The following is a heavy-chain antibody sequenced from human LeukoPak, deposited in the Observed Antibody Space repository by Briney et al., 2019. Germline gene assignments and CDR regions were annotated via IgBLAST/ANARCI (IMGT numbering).Heavy chain of an antibody. CDR3: ANGNRCTSPNCLGYYYFYMDV. Sequence: GGSLRLSCAASGFTFSSYAMNWVRQAPGRGLEWVSGFSGSGGTTYYADSVKGRFTISRDNSKNTLYLQMDSLRAEDTAVYYCANGNRCTSPNCLGYYYFYMDVWGKGTTVTVSS. J-gene: IGHJ6*03. CDR1: GFTFSSYA. D-gene: IGHD2-8*01. V-gene: IGHV3-23*01. CDR2: FSGSGGTT.